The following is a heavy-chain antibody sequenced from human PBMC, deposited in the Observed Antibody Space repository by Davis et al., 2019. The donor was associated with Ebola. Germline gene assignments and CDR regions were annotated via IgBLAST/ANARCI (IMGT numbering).Heavy chain of an antibody. D-gene: IGHD2-15*01. V-gene: IGHV4-34*01. CDR1: AGSFSDYY. J-gene: IGHJ2*01. CDR2: INHSGST. Sequence: SETLSLTCAVYAGSFSDYYWNWIRQPPGKGLEWIGEINHSGSTNYNPSLKSRVTISVDTSKNQFSLKLSPVTAADTAVYYCARVVFVAGATPSWYFDLWGRGTLVTVSP. CDR3: ARVVFVAGATPSWYFDL.